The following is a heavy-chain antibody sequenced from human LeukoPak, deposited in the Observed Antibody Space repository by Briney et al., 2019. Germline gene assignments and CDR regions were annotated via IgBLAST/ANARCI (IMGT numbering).Heavy chain of an antibody. J-gene: IGHJ4*02. Sequence: GASVKVSCKASGYTFTGYYMHWVRQAPGQGLEWMGWINPNSGGTNYAQKFQGRVTMTRDTSISTAYMELSRLRSDDTAVYYCAREVPDGDHELNIDYWGQGTLVTVSS. CDR1: GYTFTGYY. D-gene: IGHD4-17*01. CDR3: AREVPDGDHELNIDY. V-gene: IGHV1-2*02. CDR2: INPNSGGT.